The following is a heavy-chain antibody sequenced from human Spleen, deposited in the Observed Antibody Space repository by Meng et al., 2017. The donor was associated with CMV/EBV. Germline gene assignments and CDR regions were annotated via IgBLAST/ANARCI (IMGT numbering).Heavy chain of an antibody. J-gene: IGHJ4*02. Sequence: GGSLRLSCAASGFTFSSYSMNWVRQAPGKGLEWVSSISSSSYIYYADSVKGRFTISRDNSKNTLYLQMNSLRAEATAVYYCARDSNLYYFDYWGQGTLVTVSS. CDR3: ARDSNLYYFDY. V-gene: IGHV3-21*01. CDR2: ISSSSYI. D-gene: IGHD1-1*01. CDR1: GFTFSSYS.